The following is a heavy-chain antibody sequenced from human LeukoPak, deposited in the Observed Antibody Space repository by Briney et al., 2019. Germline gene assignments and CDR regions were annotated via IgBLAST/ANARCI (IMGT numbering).Heavy chain of an antibody. CDR2: IYSSGST. J-gene: IGHJ6*03. CDR3: AGTHYSNDYYFYMDV. D-gene: IGHD4-11*01. CDR1: GGSITGYY. Sequence: PSETLSLTRTVSGGSITGYYWSWVRLPPGKGLEYIGYIYSSGSTNYNPSLKSRVTISVDTSKNQFSLRLNSVTAADSAVYFCAGTHYSNDYYFYMDVWGKGTTVTVSS. V-gene: IGHV4-59*01.